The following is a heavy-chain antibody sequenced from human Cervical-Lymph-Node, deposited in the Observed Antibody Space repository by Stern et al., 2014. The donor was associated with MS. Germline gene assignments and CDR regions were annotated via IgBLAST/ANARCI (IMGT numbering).Heavy chain of an antibody. CDR3: ARDLGWWGLDPFDI. D-gene: IGHD2-21*02. V-gene: IGHV3-33*01. CDR2: IWADGVTS. Sequence: VQLVESGGGVVQPGRSLRLSCAASGFIVRGFGMHWVRQAPGQGLEWVAGIWADGVTSNSCDSLRGRFTLSRDTSKTAVDLQMDSLRVEDTAVYYCARDLGWWGLDPFDIWGQGTMVTVS. CDR1: GFIVRGFG. J-gene: IGHJ3*02.